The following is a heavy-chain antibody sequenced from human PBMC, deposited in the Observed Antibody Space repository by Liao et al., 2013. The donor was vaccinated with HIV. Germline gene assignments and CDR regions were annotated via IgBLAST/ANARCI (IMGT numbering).Heavy chain of an antibody. Sequence: QVQLRESGPALVKPSETLSLTCTVSGDSISWGNYYWNWIRQPAGEGLQWDWADPRPVGAPNYNPSLKGRVSISLDTSKNQFSLKLTSVTAAVRGRLLCASNKLWISGSGLGFDPWGQGTLVTVSS. CDR2: PRPVGAP. CDR1: GDSISWGNYY. J-gene: IGHJ5*01. CDR3: ASNKLWISGSGLGFDP. D-gene: IGHD3-3*01. V-gene: IGHV4-61*02.